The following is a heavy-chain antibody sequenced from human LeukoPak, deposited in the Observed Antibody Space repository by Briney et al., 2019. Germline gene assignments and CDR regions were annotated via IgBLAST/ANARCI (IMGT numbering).Heavy chain of an antibody. CDR2: IYPGDSYT. J-gene: IGHJ4*02. CDR1: GYSFTNYW. CDR3: ARQPNPDFDY. V-gene: IGHV5-51*07. Sequence: GESLQISCKGSGYSFTNYWIGWVHQLPGKGLEWMGIIYPGDSYTRYSPSFQGQVTISADKSINTAYLQWSSLKASDTAVYYCARQPNPDFDYWGQRTPVTVSS.